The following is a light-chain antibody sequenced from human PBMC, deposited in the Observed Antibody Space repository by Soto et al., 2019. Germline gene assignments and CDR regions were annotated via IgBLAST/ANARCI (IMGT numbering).Light chain of an antibody. CDR2: GNN. Sequence: QSVLTQLPSVSGAPGQRVTISCTGSSSNIGAGYDVHWYQQLPGTAPKLLIYGNNNRPSGVPDRFSGSKSGTSASLAITGLQAEDEADYYCQSYDSSLSEVFGTGTKLTVL. CDR3: QSYDSSLSEV. CDR1: SSNIGAGYD. V-gene: IGLV1-40*01. J-gene: IGLJ1*01.